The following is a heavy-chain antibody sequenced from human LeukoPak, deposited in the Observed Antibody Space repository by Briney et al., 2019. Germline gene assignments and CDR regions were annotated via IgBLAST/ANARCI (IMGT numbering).Heavy chain of an antibody. V-gene: IGHV3-21*01. CDR3: ARDFASMIVFDY. D-gene: IGHD3-22*01. CDR1: GFTFSSYS. CDR2: ISSSSSYI. J-gene: IGHJ4*02. Sequence: GGSLRLSCAASGFTFSSYSMNWVRQAPGKGLEWVSSISSSSSYIYYADSVKGRFTISRDNAKNSLYLQMNSLRAEDTAVYCCARDFASMIVFDYWGQGTLVTVSS.